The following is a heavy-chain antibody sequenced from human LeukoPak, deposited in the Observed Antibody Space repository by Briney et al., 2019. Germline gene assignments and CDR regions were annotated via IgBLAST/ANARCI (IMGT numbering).Heavy chain of an antibody. CDR1: GGSISSGDYY. CDR3: ARTYYGSGSYYSH. J-gene: IGHJ4*02. Sequence: PSQTLSLTCTVSGGSISSGDYYWSWIRQPPGKGLEWSGYIYYSGSTYYNPSLKSRVTISVDTSKNQFSLKLSSVTAADTAVYYCARTYYGSGSYYSHWGQGTLVTVSS. CDR2: IYYSGST. D-gene: IGHD3-10*01. V-gene: IGHV4-30-4*01.